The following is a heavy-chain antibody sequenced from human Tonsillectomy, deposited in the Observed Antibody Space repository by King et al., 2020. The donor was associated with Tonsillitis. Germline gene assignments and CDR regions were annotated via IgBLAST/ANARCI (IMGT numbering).Heavy chain of an antibody. J-gene: IGHJ4*02. Sequence: VQLVESGGGLVKRGGSLRLSCAASGFTFSDFYMTWIRQAPGKGLEWVSYISSSSSHTNYAESVKGRLTISRDNVKNSLYLQMISLRAEDTAVYYCARKNGAYDYDYRGQGTLVTVSS. CDR3: ARKNGAYDYDY. V-gene: IGHV3-11*05. CDR2: ISSSSSHT. CDR1: GFTFSDFY. D-gene: IGHD5-12*01.